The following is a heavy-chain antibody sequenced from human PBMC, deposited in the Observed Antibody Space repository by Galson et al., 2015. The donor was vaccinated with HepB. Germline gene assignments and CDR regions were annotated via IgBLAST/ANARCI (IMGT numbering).Heavy chain of an antibody. Sequence: SLRLSCAASGFSFSSFEMHWVRQAPGKGLEWVAALTYGGSNKYYAESVKGRFTISRDNSKNTLYLQLSSLRPADTAVYYCARDSDSSSSFGYWGQGTLVTVSS. D-gene: IGHD6-13*01. CDR3: ARDSDSSSSFGY. CDR2: LTYGGSNK. J-gene: IGHJ4*02. CDR1: GFSFSSFE. V-gene: IGHV3-30-3*01.